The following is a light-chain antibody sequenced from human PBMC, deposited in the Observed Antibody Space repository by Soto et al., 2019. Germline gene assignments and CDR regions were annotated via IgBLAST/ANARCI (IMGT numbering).Light chain of an antibody. J-gene: IGKJ1*01. Sequence: DIQMTQSPSTLSGSVADRVTITCRASETISSWLAWYQQKPGKAPKLLIYKASTLKSGVPSRFSGSGSGTEFTLTISSLQPDDFATYDCQHSNSYSEAFGQGTKV. V-gene: IGKV1-5*03. CDR1: ETISSW. CDR2: KAS. CDR3: QHSNSYSEA.